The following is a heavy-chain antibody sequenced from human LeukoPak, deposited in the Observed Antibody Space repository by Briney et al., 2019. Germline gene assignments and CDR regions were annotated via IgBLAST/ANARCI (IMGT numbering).Heavy chain of an antibody. CDR1: GGTFISYA. CDR3: ARDVGGWYEILLF. D-gene: IGHD6-19*01. V-gene: IGHV1-46*01. CDR2: INPSGGST. Sequence: GASVKVSCKASGGTFISYAISWVRQAPGQGLEWMGIINPSGGSTSYAQKFQGRVTMTRDTSTSTVYMELSSLRSEDTAVYYCARDVGGWYEILLFWGQGTLVTVSS. J-gene: IGHJ4*02.